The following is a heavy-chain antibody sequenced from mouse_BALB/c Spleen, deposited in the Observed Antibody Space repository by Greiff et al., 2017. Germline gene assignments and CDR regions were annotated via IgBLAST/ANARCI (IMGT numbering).Heavy chain of an antibody. CDR2: INPSTGYT. D-gene: IGHD2-3*01. Sequence: VQLQQSGAELAKPGASVKMSCKASGYTFTSYWMHWVKQRPGQGLEWIGYINPSTGYTEYNQKFKDKATLTADKSSSTAYMQLSSLTSEDSAVYYCARGYYPAWFAYWGQGTLVTVSA. J-gene: IGHJ3*01. CDR1: GYTFTSYW. V-gene: IGHV1-7*01. CDR3: ARGYYPAWFAY.